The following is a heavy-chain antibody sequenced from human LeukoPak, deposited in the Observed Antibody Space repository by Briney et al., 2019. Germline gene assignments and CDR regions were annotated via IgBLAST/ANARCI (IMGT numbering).Heavy chain of an antibody. V-gene: IGHV3-48*01. Sequence: GGSLRLSCAASGFTFSSYSMNWVRQAPGKGLEWVSYISSSSSTTYYADSVKVRFTISRDNAKNSLYLQMNSLRAEDTAVYYCARVGPGTIDYWGQGTLVTVSS. CDR3: ARVGPGTIDY. CDR1: GFTFSSYS. J-gene: IGHJ4*02. CDR2: ISSSSSTT.